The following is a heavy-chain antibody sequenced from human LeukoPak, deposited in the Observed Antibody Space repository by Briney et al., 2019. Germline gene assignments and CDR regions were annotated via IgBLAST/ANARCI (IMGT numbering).Heavy chain of an antibody. J-gene: IGHJ1*01. V-gene: IGHV4-59*08. CDR2: IHNGGST. Sequence: SETLSLTCTVSGGSITNYNWSWIRQPPGKGLEWIGYIHNGGSTNHDPSLGSRVTMSVDTSTNQLSLQLFSVTAAGTGVYYCARHLSRCYLDAVYFQDWGEGTLVTVSS. CDR1: GGSITNYN. D-gene: IGHD1-26*01. CDR3: ARHLSRCYLDAVYFQD.